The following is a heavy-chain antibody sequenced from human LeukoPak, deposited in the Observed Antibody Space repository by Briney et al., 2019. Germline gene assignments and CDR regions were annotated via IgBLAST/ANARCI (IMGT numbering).Heavy chain of an antibody. CDR1: GYTFTSYT. CDR3: ARPPMATLAYYYMDV. Sequence: ASVKVSCKASGYTFTSYTISWVRQAPGQGLEWMGGIMPIFGTANYAQKLQGRVTITADKATSTAYMELSSLRSEDTAVYYCARPPMATLAYYYMDVWGKGTTVTVSS. CDR2: IMPIFGTA. D-gene: IGHD5-24*01. J-gene: IGHJ6*03. V-gene: IGHV1-69*06.